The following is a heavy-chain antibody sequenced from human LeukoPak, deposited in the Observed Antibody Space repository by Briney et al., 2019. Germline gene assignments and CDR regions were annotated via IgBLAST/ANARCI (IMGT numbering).Heavy chain of an antibody. J-gene: IGHJ4*02. Sequence: SLRLSCAASGFTFDDYAMHWVRQAPGKGLEWVSGISWNSGSIGYADSVKGRFTISRDNAKNSLYLQMNSLRAEDMALYYCARSGAYYYDSSGYYFDYWGQGTLVTVSS. D-gene: IGHD3-22*01. CDR1: GFTFDDYA. CDR3: ARSGAYYYDSSGYYFDY. CDR2: ISWNSGSI. V-gene: IGHV3-9*03.